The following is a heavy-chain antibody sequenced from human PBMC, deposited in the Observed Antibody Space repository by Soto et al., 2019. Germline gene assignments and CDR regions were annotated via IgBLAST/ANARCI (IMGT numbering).Heavy chain of an antibody. CDR3: ARRYYYDSSGYYGLGAFDI. J-gene: IGHJ3*02. Sequence: PSETLSLTCTASGGSISITSYSWAWSRQPPGKGLEWIGSIYYSGSTYYNPSLKSRVTISVDTSKNQFSLKLSSVTAADTAVYYCARRYYYDSSGYYGLGAFDIWGQGTMVTVSS. CDR2: IYYSGST. CDR1: GGSISITSYS. V-gene: IGHV4-39*01. D-gene: IGHD3-22*01.